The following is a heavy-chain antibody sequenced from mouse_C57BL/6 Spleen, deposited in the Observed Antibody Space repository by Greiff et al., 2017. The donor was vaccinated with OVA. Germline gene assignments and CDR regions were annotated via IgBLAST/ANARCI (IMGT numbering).Heavy chain of an antibody. D-gene: IGHD1-1*01. J-gene: IGHJ2*01. Sequence: QVQLKQPGAELVMPGASVKLSCKASGYTFTSYWMHWVKQRPGQGLEWIGEIDPSDSYTNYNQKFKGKSTLTVDKSSSTAYLQLSSLTSEDSAVYYCARGNYYGSSYGYFDYWGQGTTLTVSS. CDR1: GYTFTSYW. CDR2: IDPSDSYT. V-gene: IGHV1-69*01. CDR3: ARGNYYGSSYGYFDY.